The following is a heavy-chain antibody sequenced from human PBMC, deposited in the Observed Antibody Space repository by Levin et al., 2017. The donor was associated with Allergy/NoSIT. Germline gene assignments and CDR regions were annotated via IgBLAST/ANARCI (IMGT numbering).Heavy chain of an antibody. D-gene: IGHD5-12*01. CDR1: GGSISGYY. J-gene: IGHJ4*02. Sequence: PSETLSLTCTVSGGSISGYYWSWIRQPPGKGLEWIGYIYYSGSTNYNPSLKSRVTISVDTSKNHFSLRLSSVTAADTALYYCARDRGAYDGFFDCWGQGTVVTVSA. CDR2: IYYSGST. CDR3: ARDRGAYDGFFDC. V-gene: IGHV4-59*01.